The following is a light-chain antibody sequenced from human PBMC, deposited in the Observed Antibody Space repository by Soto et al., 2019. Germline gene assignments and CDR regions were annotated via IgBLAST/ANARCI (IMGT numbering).Light chain of an antibody. V-gene: IGLV2-11*01. CDR2: DVS. J-gene: IGLJ1*01. CDR3: CSYAGSYTYV. Sequence: QSVLTQPRSVSGSPGQSVTISCTGTSSDVGGYNYVSWYQQHPGKAPKLMIYDVSKRPSGVPDRFSGSKSGNTASLTISGLQDEHEADYYCCSYAGSYTYVFGNGTRSPS. CDR1: SSDVGGYNY.